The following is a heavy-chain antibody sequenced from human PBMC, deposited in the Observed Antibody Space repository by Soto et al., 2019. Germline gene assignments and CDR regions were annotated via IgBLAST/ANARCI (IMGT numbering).Heavy chain of an antibody. CDR2: VYYSGAT. D-gene: IGHD2-21*01. CDR1: GGSLTDHY. CDR3: ARGNDWKSSTFDI. Sequence: QVQLQESGPGLVKPSETLSLTCTVAGGSLTDHYWNWFRQSPGRGLQWIGYVYYSGATSYNPSLTSRVSMTVDTSKNPCSLTLRSVPAADTAVYFCARGNDWKSSTFDIWGQGTMVSVSS. J-gene: IGHJ3*02. V-gene: IGHV4-59*11.